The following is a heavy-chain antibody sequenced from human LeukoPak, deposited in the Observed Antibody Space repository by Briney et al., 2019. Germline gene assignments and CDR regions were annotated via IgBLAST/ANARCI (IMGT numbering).Heavy chain of an antibody. V-gene: IGHV3-74*01. CDR2: IKGDGSHT. Sequence: GGSLRLSCVASGFTFSTYGMHWVRQAPGKGLVWVSRIKGDGSHTIYADSVKGRFTISRDNAKNTLYLQMKSLRAEDTAVYYCVRDWDHFDFDSWGLGTLVTVSS. D-gene: IGHD3-9*01. CDR1: GFTFSTYG. CDR3: VRDWDHFDFDS. J-gene: IGHJ5*01.